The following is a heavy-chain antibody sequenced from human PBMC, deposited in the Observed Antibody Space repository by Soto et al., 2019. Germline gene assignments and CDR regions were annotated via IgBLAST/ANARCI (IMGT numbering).Heavy chain of an antibody. V-gene: IGHV5-10-1*01. CDR1: GYSFAGYW. CDR3: ARQIYDSDTGPNFRYYFDS. D-gene: IGHD3-22*01. J-gene: IGHJ4*02. CDR2: IDPSDSQT. Sequence: PRESLKISCKGSGYSFAGYWITWVRQKPGKGLEWMGRIDPSDSQTYYSPSFRGHVTISVTKSITTVFLQWSSLRASDTAMYYCARQIYDSDTGPNFRYYFDSWGQGTPVTVSS.